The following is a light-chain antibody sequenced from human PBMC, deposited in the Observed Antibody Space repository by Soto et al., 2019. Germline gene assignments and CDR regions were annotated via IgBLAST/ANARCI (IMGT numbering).Light chain of an antibody. J-gene: IGKJ4*01. CDR3: QQLNSYPRVT. CDR2: AAS. Sequence: DIQLTQSPSFLSASVGDRVTITCRASQGISSYLAWYQQKPGKAPKLLIYAASTLQSGVPSRLSGSGSGTEFTLTTSSLQPEDFATYDCQQLNSYPRVTFGGGTKVEIK. V-gene: IGKV1-9*01. CDR1: QGISSY.